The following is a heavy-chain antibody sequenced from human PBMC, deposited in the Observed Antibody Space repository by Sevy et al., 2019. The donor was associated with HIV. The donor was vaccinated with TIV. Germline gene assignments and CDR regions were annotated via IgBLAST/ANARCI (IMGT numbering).Heavy chain of an antibody. V-gene: IGHV4-59*13. CDR2: IYYTGST. J-gene: IGHJ4*02. CDR3: ARARGMSYDSSSYHWGLDY. CDR1: GGSISSYY. D-gene: IGHD3-22*01. Sequence: SETLSLTCTVSGGSISSYYWSWIRQLPGKGLEWIGYIYYTGSTNNNPSLKRRVTISVDTSKNQFSLKLSSVTAADTAVYFCARARGMSYDSSSYHWGLDYWGQGTLVTVSS.